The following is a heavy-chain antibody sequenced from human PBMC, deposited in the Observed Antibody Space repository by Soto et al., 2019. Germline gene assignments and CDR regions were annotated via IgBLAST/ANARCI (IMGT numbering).Heavy chain of an antibody. J-gene: IGHJ4*02. CDR3: ARAPIRAYSYGYIDY. Sequence: GGSLRLSCAASGFTYSSYAMNWVRQAPGKGLEWVSTISGGGGSTYYADSVKGRFTISRDNSENTLFLQMNSLRVDDTAVYFCARAPIRAYSYGYIDYWGQGTLVTVS. CDR2: ISGGGGST. V-gene: IGHV3-23*01. CDR1: GFTYSSYA. D-gene: IGHD5-18*01.